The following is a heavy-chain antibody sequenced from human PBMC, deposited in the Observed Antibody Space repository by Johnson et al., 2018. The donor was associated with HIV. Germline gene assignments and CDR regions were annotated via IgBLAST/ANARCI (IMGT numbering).Heavy chain of an antibody. D-gene: IGHD1-26*01. Sequence: EVQLVESGGGLVKPGGSLRLSCAASGFTFSNAWMSWVRQAPGKGLEWVGRIKSKTDGGTTDYAAPVKGRFTISRDNSKNTLYLQMNSLRAEDTAVYYCVREPRPPNAFDIWGQGTMVTVSS. CDR3: VREPRPPNAFDI. V-gene: IGHV3-15*01. CDR2: IKSKTDGGTT. J-gene: IGHJ3*02. CDR1: GFTFSNAW.